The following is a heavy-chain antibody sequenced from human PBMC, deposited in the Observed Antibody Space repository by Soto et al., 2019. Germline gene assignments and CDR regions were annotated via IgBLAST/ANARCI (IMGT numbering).Heavy chain of an antibody. V-gene: IGHV4-31*02. CDR2: IYYSGIT. CDR3: VRAFVFGVYSRIAAGSTQGDNWFDP. D-gene: IGHD6-13*01. Sequence: SETLSLTCTVSGVSISRGGYYWSWIRQHPGKGREWTGFIYYSGITYYNPSLKSRVTISVDTPKSQFSLKLSSVTAADTAVYYCVRAFVFGVYSRIAAGSTQGDNWFDPWGQGTLVTVSS. CDR1: GVSISRGGYY. J-gene: IGHJ5*02.